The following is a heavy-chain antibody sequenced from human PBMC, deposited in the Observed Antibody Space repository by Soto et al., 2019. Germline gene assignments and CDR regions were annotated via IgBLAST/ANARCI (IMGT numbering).Heavy chain of an antibody. D-gene: IGHD3-16*01. V-gene: IGHV4-59*08. CDR2: ISYSGST. CDR1: GGSISSYY. CDR3: ARPRRGGGGGGDAFDI. J-gene: IGHJ3*02. Sequence: QVQLQESGPGLVKPSETLSLTCTVSGGSISSYYWSWIRQPPGKGLEWIGYISYSGSTNYNPSLKSRVPISGAPSKNPFPLKLGSVAPADTAVYYWARPRRGGGGGGDAFDIWGQGTMVTVSS.